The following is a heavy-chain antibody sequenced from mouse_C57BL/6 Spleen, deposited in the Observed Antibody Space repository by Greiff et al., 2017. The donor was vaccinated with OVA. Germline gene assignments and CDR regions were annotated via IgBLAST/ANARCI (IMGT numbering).Heavy chain of an antibody. D-gene: IGHD2-12*01. V-gene: IGHV5-15*01. CDR2: ISNLAYSI. CDR3: ARQDSQYYFDY. Sequence: EVHLVESGGGLVQPGGSLKLSCAASGFTFSDYGMAWVRQAPRKGPEWVAFISNLAYSIYYADTVTGRFTISRENAKNTLYLEMSSLRSEDTAMYYCARQDSQYYFDYWGQGTTLTVSS. CDR1: GFTFSDYG. J-gene: IGHJ2*01.